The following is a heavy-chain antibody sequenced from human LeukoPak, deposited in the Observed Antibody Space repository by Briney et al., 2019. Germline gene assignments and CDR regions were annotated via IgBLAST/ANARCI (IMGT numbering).Heavy chain of an antibody. V-gene: IGHV3-73*01. J-gene: IGHJ4*02. D-gene: IGHD6-13*01. CDR3: TSGISSSTNSDY. CDR2: IRSKANSYAT. CDR1: GFTFSGSA. Sequence: GGSLGLSCAASGFTFSGSAMHWVRQASGKGLEWVGRIRSKANSYATAYAPSVKGRFTISRDDSKNTASLQMNSLKTEDTAVYYCTSGISSSTNSDYWGQGTLVTVSS.